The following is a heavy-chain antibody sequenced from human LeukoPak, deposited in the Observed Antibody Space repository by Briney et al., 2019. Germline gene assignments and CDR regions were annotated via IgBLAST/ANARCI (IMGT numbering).Heavy chain of an antibody. J-gene: IGHJ4*02. CDR3: ARATLPTLNCNGYYFDY. D-gene: IGHD1-1*01. V-gene: IGHV4-39*07. Sequence: PSESLSLTCTVSGGSISSNSNYWAWIRQPPGRGLEWIGRISYGGSTYYTPSLESRDTISIDTSKNQFSLKLSSVTAADTAVYYCARATLPTLNCNGYYFDYWGQGTLVTVSS. CDR1: GGSISSNSNY. CDR2: ISYGGST.